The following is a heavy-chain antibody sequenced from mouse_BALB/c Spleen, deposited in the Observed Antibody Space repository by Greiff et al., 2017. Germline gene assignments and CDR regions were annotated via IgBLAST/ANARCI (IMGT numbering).Heavy chain of an antibody. CDR3: ARDDYEMGRSYFDY. CDR2: ISSGGST. Sequence: EGKLVESGGGLVKPGGSLKLSCAASGFTFSSYAMSWVRQTPEKRLEWVASISSGGSTYYPDSVKGRFTISRDNARNILYLQMSSLRSEDTAMYYCARDDYEMGRSYFDYWGQGTTLTVSS. J-gene: IGHJ2*01. D-gene: IGHD2-4*01. V-gene: IGHV5-6-5*01. CDR1: GFTFSSYA.